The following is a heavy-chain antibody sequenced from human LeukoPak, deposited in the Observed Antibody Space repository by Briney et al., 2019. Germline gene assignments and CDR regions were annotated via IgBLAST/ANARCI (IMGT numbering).Heavy chain of an antibody. J-gene: IGHJ4*02. CDR2: INHSGST. CDR1: GGSFSGYY. CDR3: ARGKDVAAAVGY. Sequence: SETLSLTCAVYGGSFSGYYWSWIRQPPRKGLEWIGEINHSGSTSYNPSLKSRVTISVDTSKNQFSLKLSSVTAADTAVYYCARGKDVAAAVGYWGQGTLVTVSS. D-gene: IGHD6-13*01. V-gene: IGHV4-34*01.